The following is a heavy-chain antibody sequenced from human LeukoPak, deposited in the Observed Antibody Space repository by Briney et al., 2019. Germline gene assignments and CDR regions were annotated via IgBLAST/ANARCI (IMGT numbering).Heavy chain of an antibody. D-gene: IGHD3-16*01. Sequence: GGSLTLSCAASRFTFRNYAMSWVRQAPGRGLEWLCIISGTADSKYYADSVKGRFTISRDNPRSTLYLEMNILRAEDTAVYYCAKADATIGGAFDTWGQGTMVIVSS. CDR3: AKADATIGGAFDT. V-gene: IGHV3-23*01. CDR1: RFTFRNYA. J-gene: IGHJ3*02. CDR2: ISGTADSK.